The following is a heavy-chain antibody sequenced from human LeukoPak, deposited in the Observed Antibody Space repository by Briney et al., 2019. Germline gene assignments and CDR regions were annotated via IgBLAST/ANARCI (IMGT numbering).Heavy chain of an antibody. V-gene: IGHV4-39*01. CDR2: IDYSGST. J-gene: IGHJ4*02. D-gene: IGHD3-10*01. Sequence: SETLSLTCTVSGGSISSSSYCWGWLRQPPGKGPEWIVSIDYSGSTYYNPSLKSRFTISVDTSKNQFSLKLSSVTAADTAVYYCARLVLWFGELSSNYFDYWGQGTLVTVSS. CDR3: ARLVLWFGELSSNYFDY. CDR1: GGSISSSSYC.